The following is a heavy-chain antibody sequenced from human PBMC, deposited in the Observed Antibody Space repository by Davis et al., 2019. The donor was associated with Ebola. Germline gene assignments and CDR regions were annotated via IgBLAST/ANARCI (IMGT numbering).Heavy chain of an antibody. J-gene: IGHJ4*02. Sequence: GESLKISCAASGFTFSRYTMNWVRQAPGKGLEWVASISSSSSYIYYADSVKGRFTISRDNAKNSLYLQMNSLRAEDTAVYYYAREADYYDSSGYSHYFDYWGQGTLVTVSS. CDR1: GFTFSRYT. D-gene: IGHD3-22*01. V-gene: IGHV3-21*01. CDR2: ISSSSSYI. CDR3: AREADYYDSSGYSHYFDY.